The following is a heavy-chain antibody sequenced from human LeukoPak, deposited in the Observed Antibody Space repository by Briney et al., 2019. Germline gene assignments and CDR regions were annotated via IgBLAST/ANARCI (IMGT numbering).Heavy chain of an antibody. Sequence: GRSLRLSCAASGFTFSSYGMHWVRQAPGKGLEWVAVISYDGSNKYYADSVKGRFTISRDNSKNTLYLQMNSLRAEDTAVYYCAKTRYNWNDDSPLGYWGQGTLVTVSS. D-gene: IGHD1-20*01. CDR1: GFTFSSYG. J-gene: IGHJ4*02. CDR3: AKTRYNWNDDSPLGY. V-gene: IGHV3-30*18. CDR2: ISYDGSNK.